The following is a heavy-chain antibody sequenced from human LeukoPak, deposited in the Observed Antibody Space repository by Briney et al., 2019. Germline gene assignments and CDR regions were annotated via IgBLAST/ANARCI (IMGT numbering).Heavy chain of an antibody. CDR1: GGTFSSYT. CDR2: IIPILGIA. Sequence: SVKVFCKASGGTFSSYTISWVRQAPGQGLEWMGRIIPILGIANYAQKFQGRVTITADKSTSTAYMELSSLRSEDTAVYYCARDQDYYDSSGYPYYFDYWGQGTLVTVSS. V-gene: IGHV1-69*04. CDR3: ARDQDYYDSSGYPYYFDY. D-gene: IGHD3-22*01. J-gene: IGHJ4*02.